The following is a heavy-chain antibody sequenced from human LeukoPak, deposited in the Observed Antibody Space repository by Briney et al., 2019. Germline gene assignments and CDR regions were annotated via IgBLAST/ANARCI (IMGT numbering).Heavy chain of an antibody. Sequence: GGSLRLSCAASGFTFSNYWMHWVRQAPGKGLVWVSRINPDGSTTNYADSVMGRFTISRDNAKNTLYLQMNSLRAEDTAVYYCARGDYYDSSGFTDDVFDIWGQGTMVTVSS. CDR2: INPDGSTT. D-gene: IGHD3-22*01. J-gene: IGHJ3*02. CDR3: ARGDYYDSSGFTDDVFDI. V-gene: IGHV3-74*01. CDR1: GFTFSNYW.